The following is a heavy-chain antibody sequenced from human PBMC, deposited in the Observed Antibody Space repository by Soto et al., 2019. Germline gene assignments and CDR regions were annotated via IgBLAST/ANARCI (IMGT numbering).Heavy chain of an antibody. CDR1: GYTFTSYG. V-gene: IGHV1-8*01. J-gene: IGHJ6*03. Sequence: ASVKVSCKASGYTFTSYGINWVRQATGQGLEWMGWMNPNSGNTGYAQKFQGRVTMTRNTSISTAYMELSSLRSEDTAVYYCARGLAGYCSGGSCYYYYYMDVWGKGTTVTVSS. D-gene: IGHD2-15*01. CDR2: MNPNSGNT. CDR3: ARGLAGYCSGGSCYYYYYMDV.